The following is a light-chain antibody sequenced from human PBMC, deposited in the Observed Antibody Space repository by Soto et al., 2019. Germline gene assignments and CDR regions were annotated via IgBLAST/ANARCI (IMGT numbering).Light chain of an antibody. CDR1: QSVSSN. CDR2: GAS. CDR3: QQYNHWPQWT. Sequence: EIVMTQSPATLSVSPGERATLSCRASQSVSSNLAWYQQKPGQAPRLLIYGASTRATGIPARFSGSGSGTEFTLTISSLQSEEFAVYYCQQYNHWPQWTFGQGTKVDIK. J-gene: IGKJ1*01. V-gene: IGKV3-15*01.